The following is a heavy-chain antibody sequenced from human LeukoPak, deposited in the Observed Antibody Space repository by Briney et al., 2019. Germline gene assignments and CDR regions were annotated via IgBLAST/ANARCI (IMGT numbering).Heavy chain of an antibody. V-gene: IGHV3-13*01. CDR1: GFNFSSYD. Sequence: PGGSLRLSCAASGFNFSSYDMHWVRQATGKGLEWVSAIGTAGDTYYPGSVKGRFTISRENAKNSLYLQMNSLRAGDTAVYYCARGFYGDSSYYYYYMDVRGKGTTVTVSS. CDR2: IGTAGDT. CDR3: ARGFYGDSSYYYYYMDV. D-gene: IGHD3-22*01. J-gene: IGHJ6*03.